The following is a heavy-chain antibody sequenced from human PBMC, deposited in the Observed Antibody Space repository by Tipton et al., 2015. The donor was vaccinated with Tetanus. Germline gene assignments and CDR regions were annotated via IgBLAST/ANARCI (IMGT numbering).Heavy chain of an antibody. Sequence: QLVQSGAEVKKPGESLRISCKGSGYSFTSYWISWVRQMPGKGLEWMGSIYPSDSYTNYSPSFQGPVSLSADKSISTAYLQWSRLKASDPAMYYCARIGGVGTNAFDIWGQGTMVTVSS. CDR1: GYSFTSYW. CDR2: IYPSDSYT. CDR3: ARIGGVGTNAFDI. V-gene: IGHV5-10-1*01. D-gene: IGHD3-16*01. J-gene: IGHJ3*02.